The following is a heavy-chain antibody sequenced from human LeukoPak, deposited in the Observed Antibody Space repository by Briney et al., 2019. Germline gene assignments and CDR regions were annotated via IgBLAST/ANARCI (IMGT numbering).Heavy chain of an antibody. CDR1: GGSISSSSYY. CDR2: IYYSGST. V-gene: IGHV4-39*01. Sequence: SETLSLTCTVSGGSISSSSYYWGWIRQPPGKGLEWIGSIYYSGSTYYNPSLKSRVTISVDTSKNQFSLKLSSVTAADTAVYYCARRVQEEWLSYWFGPWGQGTLVTVSS. D-gene: IGHD3-3*01. J-gene: IGHJ5*02. CDR3: ARRVQEEWLSYWFGP.